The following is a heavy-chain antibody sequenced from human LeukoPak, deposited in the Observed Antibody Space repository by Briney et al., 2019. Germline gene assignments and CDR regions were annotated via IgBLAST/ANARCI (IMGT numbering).Heavy chain of an antibody. CDR2: ISYDGSNK. Sequence: GGSLRLSCAASGFTFSSYGMHWVRQAPGKGLEWVAVISYDGSNKYYADSVKGRFTISRDNSKNTLYPQMNSLRAEDTAVYYCAKEAETYYYYGMDVWGQGTTVTVSS. J-gene: IGHJ6*02. CDR3: AKEAETYYYYGMDV. CDR1: GFTFSSYG. V-gene: IGHV3-30*18.